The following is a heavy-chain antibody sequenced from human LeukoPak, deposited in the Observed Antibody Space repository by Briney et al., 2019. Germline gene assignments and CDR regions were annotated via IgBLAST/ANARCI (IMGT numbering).Heavy chain of an antibody. V-gene: IGHV3-49*04. CDR1: GDSFADDA. CDR3: ARPYYYDSSGYLSPFSGMDV. CDR2: IRSQAYSATT. D-gene: IGHD3-22*01. Sequence: GSLRLSCTVSGDSFADDAMTWVRQAPGEGLEWVGVIRSQAYSATTEYAASVKGRFTISRDDSKSIAYLQMNSLKTEDTAVYYCARPYYYDSSGYLSPFSGMDVWGQGTTVTVSS. J-gene: IGHJ6*02.